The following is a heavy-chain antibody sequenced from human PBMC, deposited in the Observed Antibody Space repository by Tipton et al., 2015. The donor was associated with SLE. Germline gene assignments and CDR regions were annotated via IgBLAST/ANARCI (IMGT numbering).Heavy chain of an antibody. CDR1: GGSISSYY. V-gene: IGHV4-59*12. J-gene: IGHJ6*02. CDR3: ARDQAVTSPSFYYGMDV. CDR2: IYYSGST. Sequence: TLSLTCTVSGGSISSYYWSWIRQPPGKGLEWIGNIYYSGSTYYNPSLKSRVTISVDTSKNQFSLKLSSVTAADTAVYYCARDQAVTSPSFYYGMDVWGQGTTVTVSS. D-gene: IGHD4-17*01.